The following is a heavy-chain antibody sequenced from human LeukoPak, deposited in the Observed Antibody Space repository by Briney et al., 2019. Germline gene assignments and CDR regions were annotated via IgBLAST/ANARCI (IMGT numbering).Heavy chain of an antibody. D-gene: IGHD3-3*01. CDR3: AGAGNYDFWSGSDGGDNWFDP. Sequence: ASVKVSCKASGYTFTSYAMNWVRQAPGQGLEWMGWIIPIFGTANYAQTFQGRVTITADKSTSTAYMELSSLRSEDTAVYYCAGAGNYDFWSGSDGGDNWFDPWGQGTLVTVSS. CDR2: IIPIFGTA. CDR1: GYTFTSYA. J-gene: IGHJ5*02. V-gene: IGHV1-69*06.